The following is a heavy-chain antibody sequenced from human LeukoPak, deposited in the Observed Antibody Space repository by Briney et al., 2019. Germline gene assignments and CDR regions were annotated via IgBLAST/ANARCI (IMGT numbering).Heavy chain of an antibody. D-gene: IGHD3-9*01. Sequence: GGSLRLSCAASGFTFSSYAMSWVRQAPGKGLEWVSAISGSGGSTYYADSVKGRFTISRDNSKNTLYLQMNSLRAEDTAVYYCAKDLYYDILTGNFDYWGQGTLVTVSS. CDR3: AKDLYYDILTGNFDY. CDR2: ISGSGGST. J-gene: IGHJ4*02. CDR1: GFTFSSYA. V-gene: IGHV3-23*01.